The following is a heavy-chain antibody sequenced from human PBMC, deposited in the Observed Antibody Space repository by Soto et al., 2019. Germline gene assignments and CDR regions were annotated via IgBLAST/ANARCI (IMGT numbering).Heavy chain of an antibody. V-gene: IGHV3-11*01. Sequence: GGSLRLSCAASGFTFSDYYMSWIRQAPGKGLEWVSYISSSGSTIYYADSVKGRFTISRDNAKNSLYLQMNSLRAEDTAVYYCASPRGASIAARQTYYGTDVWGQGTTVTVSS. CDR3: ASPRGASIAARQTYYGTDV. J-gene: IGHJ6*02. D-gene: IGHD6-6*01. CDR1: GFTFSDYY. CDR2: ISSSGSTI.